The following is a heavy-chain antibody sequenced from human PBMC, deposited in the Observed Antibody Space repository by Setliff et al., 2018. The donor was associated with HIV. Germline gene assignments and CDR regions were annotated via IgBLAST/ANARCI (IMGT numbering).Heavy chain of an antibody. CDR3: ARGRPFGKFVDYFDS. Sequence: SETLSLTCTVSGGSISSGGYYWNWIRQHPGKGLEWIGYIFYNENTQYDPSLKSRVSMSVDTSKNQFSLNLRTVTAADTAIYFCARGRPFGKFVDYFDSWGQGKLVTSPQ. D-gene: IGHD2-21*01. V-gene: IGHV4-31*03. CDR2: IFYNENT. CDR1: GGSISSGGYY. J-gene: IGHJ4*02.